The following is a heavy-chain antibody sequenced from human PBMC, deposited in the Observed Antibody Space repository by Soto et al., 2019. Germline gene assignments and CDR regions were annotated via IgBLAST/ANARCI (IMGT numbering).Heavy chain of an antibody. J-gene: IGHJ4*02. CDR2: ISGSGGST. CDR3: AKGPDIVVVPAAMFLTTYFDY. Sequence: GGSLRLSCAASGFTFSSYAMSWVRQAPGKGLEWVSAISGSGGSTYYADSVKGRFTISRDNSKKTLYLQMNSLRAEDTAVYYCAKGPDIVVVPAAMFLTTYFDYWGQGTLVTVSS. V-gene: IGHV3-23*01. CDR1: GFTFSSYA. D-gene: IGHD2-2*01.